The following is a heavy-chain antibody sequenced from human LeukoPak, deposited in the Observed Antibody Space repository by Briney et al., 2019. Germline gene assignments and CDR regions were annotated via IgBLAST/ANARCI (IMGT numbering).Heavy chain of an antibody. Sequence: GRSLRLSCAASGFTFSSYGMHWVRQAPGKGLEWVAVIWYDGSNKYYADPVKGRFTISRDNSKNTLYLQMNSLRAEDTAVYYCVSGLKSGTNYWGQGALVTVSS. D-gene: IGHD1-7*01. J-gene: IGHJ4*02. CDR1: GFTFSSYG. CDR2: IWYDGSNK. V-gene: IGHV3-33*01. CDR3: VSGLKSGTNY.